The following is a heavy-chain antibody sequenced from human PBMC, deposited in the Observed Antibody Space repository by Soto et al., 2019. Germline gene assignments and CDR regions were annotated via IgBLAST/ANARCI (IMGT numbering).Heavy chain of an antibody. D-gene: IGHD2-21*02. Sequence: QITLKESGPTLVKPTQTLTLTCTFSAFSLSTGGVGVGWIRQPPGKALEWLALIYWDDDKRDSPSLRSRLTITKDTSKNQVVLTMTNMDPVDTATYYCIQSRCGGDCLQSYASYYYYGMDVWGQGTTFTVSS. CDR1: AFSLSTGGVG. J-gene: IGHJ6*02. V-gene: IGHV2-5*02. CDR2: IYWDDDK. CDR3: IQSRCGGDCLQSYASYYYYGMDV.